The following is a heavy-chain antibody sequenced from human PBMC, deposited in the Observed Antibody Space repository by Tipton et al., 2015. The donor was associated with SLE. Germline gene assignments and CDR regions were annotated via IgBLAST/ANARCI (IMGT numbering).Heavy chain of an antibody. Sequence: QVQLVQSGAEVKKPGASVKVSCKASVYTFTSYGISWVRQAPGQGLEWMGWISAYNGNTNYAQKLQGRVTMTTDTSTSTAYMELRSLTSDDTALYFCVRTSLQPGISSFDYWGQGSLVTVSS. V-gene: IGHV1-18*01. J-gene: IGHJ4*02. D-gene: IGHD7-27*01. CDR2: ISAYNGNT. CDR1: VYTFTSYG. CDR3: VRTSLQPGISSFDY.